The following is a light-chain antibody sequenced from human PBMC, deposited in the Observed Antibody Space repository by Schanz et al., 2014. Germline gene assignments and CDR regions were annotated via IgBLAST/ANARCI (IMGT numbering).Light chain of an antibody. CDR2: SNN. CDR1: SSNIGTNA. Sequence: QSVLTQPPSASGTPGQRVTISCSGSSSNIGTNAVSWYQQLPGTAPKLFIYSNNQRPSGVPDRFSGSKSGTSASLAITGLQAEAEADYYCQSYDSSLSGAYVVFGGGTQLTVL. CDR3: QSYDSSLSGAYVV. V-gene: IGLV1-44*01. J-gene: IGLJ2*01.